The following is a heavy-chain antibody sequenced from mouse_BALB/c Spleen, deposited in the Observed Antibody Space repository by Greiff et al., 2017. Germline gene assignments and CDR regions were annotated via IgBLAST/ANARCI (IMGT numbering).Heavy chain of an antibody. D-gene: IGHD3-2*01. CDR3: ATQGDSSCYGY. CDR1: GFTFSSFG. J-gene: IGHJ2*01. Sequence: EVQVVESGGGLVQPGGSRKLSCAASGFTFSSFGMHWVRQAPEKGLEWVAYISSGSSTIYYADTVKGQFTMSGDNPNNTLFLQMTSLRSEDTAMYYCATQGDSSCYGYWGQGTTLTVSS. CDR2: ISSGSSTI. V-gene: IGHV5-17*02.